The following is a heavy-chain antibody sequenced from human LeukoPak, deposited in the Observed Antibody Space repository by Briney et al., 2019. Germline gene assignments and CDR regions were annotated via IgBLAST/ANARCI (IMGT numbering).Heavy chain of an antibody. Sequence: PSETLSLTCTVSGGSISSYYWSWIRQPPGKGLEWIGDIYYSGSTNYNPSLKSRVTISVDTSKNQFSLKLSSVAAADTAVYYCATNPVLKYSGYEYHITSWGQGTLVTVSS. CDR1: GGSISSYY. J-gene: IGHJ5*02. CDR2: IYYSGST. V-gene: IGHV4-59*01. D-gene: IGHD5-12*01. CDR3: ATNPVLKYSGYEYHITS.